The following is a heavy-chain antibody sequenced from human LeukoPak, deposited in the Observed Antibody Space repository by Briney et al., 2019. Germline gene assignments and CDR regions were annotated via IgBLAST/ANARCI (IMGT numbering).Heavy chain of an antibody. CDR2: IYYSGST. CDR1: GGSISSYY. V-gene: IGHV4-59*01. J-gene: IGHJ4*02. Sequence: SETLSLTCTVSGGSISSYYWSWIRQPPGKGLEWIGYIYYSGSTNYNPSLKSRVTISADTSKNQFSLKLSSVTAADTAVYYCAREREKYSYGHYFDYWGQGTLVTVSS. CDR3: AREREKYSYGHYFDY. D-gene: IGHD5-18*01.